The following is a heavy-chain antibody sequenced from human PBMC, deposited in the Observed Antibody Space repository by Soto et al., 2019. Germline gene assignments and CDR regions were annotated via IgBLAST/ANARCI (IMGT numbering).Heavy chain of an antibody. CDR2: IIPIFGTA. Sequence: ASVKVSCKASGGTFSSYAISWVRQAPGQGLEWMGGIIPIFGTANYAQKFQGRVTITADESTSTAYMELSSLRSEDTAVYYCATLGDYVWGSYRTDYYYGMDVWGQGTTVTVSS. V-gene: IGHV1-69*13. D-gene: IGHD3-16*02. J-gene: IGHJ6*02. CDR3: ATLGDYVWGSYRTDYYYGMDV. CDR1: GGTFSSYA.